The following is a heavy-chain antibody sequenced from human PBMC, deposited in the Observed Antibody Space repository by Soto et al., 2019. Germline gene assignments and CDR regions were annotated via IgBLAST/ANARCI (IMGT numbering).Heavy chain of an antibody. Sequence: QVQLVQSGAEVKKPGSSVRVSCKASGGSFTSYTISWVRQAPGQGLEWMGVSIPILNTANYAQKFQGRVTITADKFTNTAYMELSSLRSDDTAVYYCARDSLREKEQVVRNYYYSGMDVWGQGTTVTVSS. D-gene: IGHD2-15*01. CDR3: ARDSLREKEQVVRNYYYSGMDV. J-gene: IGHJ6*02. CDR2: SIPILNTA. V-gene: IGHV1-69*08. CDR1: GGSFTSYT.